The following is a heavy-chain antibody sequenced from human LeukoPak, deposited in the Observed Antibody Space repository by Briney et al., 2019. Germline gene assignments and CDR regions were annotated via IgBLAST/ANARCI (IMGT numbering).Heavy chain of an antibody. CDR2: IYYTGTT. CDR1: GGSISSYY. J-gene: IGHJ4*02. CDR3: ARLPLRSHFDY. Sequence: SETLSLTCTVSGGSISSYYWSWIRQPPGKGLEWVGYIYYTGTTNYNPSLKSRVTISLDTSKKQLSLKLSSVTAAETAVYYFARLPLRSHFDYWGQGTLVTVSS. V-gene: IGHV4-59*08.